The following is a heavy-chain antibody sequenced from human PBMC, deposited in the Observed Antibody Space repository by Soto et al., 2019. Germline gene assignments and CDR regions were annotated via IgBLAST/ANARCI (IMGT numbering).Heavy chain of an antibody. Sequence: EVQLVESGGGLVQPGGSLRLSCAAFGFTFSDHYMDWVRQAPGKGLEWVGRIRSKSYSFTTEYAPSVKGRFTISIDDSKNSLYLQMNSLQTDDTAVYYCSTLPRSGIYLDYWGQGTLVTVSS. CDR3: STLPRSGIYLDY. CDR2: IRSKSYSFTT. D-gene: IGHD3-3*01. J-gene: IGHJ4*02. V-gene: IGHV3-72*01. CDR1: GFTFSDHY.